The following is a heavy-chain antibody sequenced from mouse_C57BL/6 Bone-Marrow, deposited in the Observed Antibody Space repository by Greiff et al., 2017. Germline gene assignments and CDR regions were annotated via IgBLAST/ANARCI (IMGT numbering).Heavy chain of an antibody. J-gene: IGHJ2*01. D-gene: IGHD2-4*01. V-gene: IGHV1-53*01. CDR2: INPSNGGT. CDR3: EEGGGFYYENGGDYYFDY. CDR1: GYTFTSYW. Sequence: VQLQQPGTELVKPGASVKLSCKASGYTFTSYWMHWVKQRPGQGLEWIGNINPSNGGTNYNEKFKSKATLTVDKSSSTAYMQLSSLTSEDCGVYSGEEGGGFYYENGGDYYFDYWGQGTTLTVSS.